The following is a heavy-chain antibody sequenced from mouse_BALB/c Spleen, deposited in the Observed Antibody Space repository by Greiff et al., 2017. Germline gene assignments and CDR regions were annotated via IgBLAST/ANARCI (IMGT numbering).Heavy chain of an antibody. Sequence: VQRVESGPGLVAPSQSLSITCTVSGFSLTSYGVHWVRQPPGKGLEWLGVIWAGGSTNYNSALMSRLSISKDNSKSQVFLKMNSLQTDDKAMYYCARDRVYGNDCFAMDYWGQGTSVTVSS. V-gene: IGHV2-9*02. CDR2: IWAGGST. J-gene: IGHJ4*01. CDR1: GFSLTSYG. D-gene: IGHD2-2*01. CDR3: ARDRVYGNDCFAMDY.